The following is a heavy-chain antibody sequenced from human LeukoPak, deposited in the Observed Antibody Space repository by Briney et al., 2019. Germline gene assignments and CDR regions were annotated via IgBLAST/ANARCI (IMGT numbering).Heavy chain of an antibody. V-gene: IGHV3-64D*06. CDR3: VKAGVTTISKGWFDP. Sequence: GGSLRLSFLASEFAFSYYAMHWVRQAPGKGLECVSSISNNGGATYHADSVKGRFTISRDNSRNTLYLQMSSLRPEDTAVYYCVKAGVTTISKGWFDPWGQGTLVTVSS. D-gene: IGHD4-11*01. CDR1: EFAFSYYA. J-gene: IGHJ5*02. CDR2: ISNNGGAT.